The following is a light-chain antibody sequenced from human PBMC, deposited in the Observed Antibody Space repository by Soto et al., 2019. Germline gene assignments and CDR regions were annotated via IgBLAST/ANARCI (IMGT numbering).Light chain of an antibody. J-gene: IGKJ1*01. Sequence: IVLTQCPFTLSLSPGERATLSCRASQHFXSYFIWYKVKPGQAPRVLIYXTSSSATGIPDRFSGSGCGTGFTITISRLEAEDVGVYYCQQYGSSGTFGQGTKVDIK. CDR2: XTS. CDR3: QQYGSSGT. CDR1: QHFXSY. V-gene: IGKV3-20*01.